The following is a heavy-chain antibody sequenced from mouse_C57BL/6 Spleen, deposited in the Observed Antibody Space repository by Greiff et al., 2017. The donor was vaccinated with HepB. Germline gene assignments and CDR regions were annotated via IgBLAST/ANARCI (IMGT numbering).Heavy chain of an antibody. J-gene: IGHJ4*01. CDR1: GYAFSSYW. V-gene: IGHV1-80*01. Sequence: QVQLQQSGAELVKPGASVKISCKASGYAFSSYWMNWVKQRPGKGLEWIGQIYPGDGDTNYNGKFKGKATLTADKSSSTAYMQVSSLTSEDSAVYFCARSYDYDVRRPYAMDYWGQGTSVTVSS. CDR2: IYPGDGDT. CDR3: ARSYDYDVRRPYAMDY. D-gene: IGHD2-4*01.